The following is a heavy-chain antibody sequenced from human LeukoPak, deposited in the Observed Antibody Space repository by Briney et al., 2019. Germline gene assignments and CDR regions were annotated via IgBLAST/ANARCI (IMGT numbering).Heavy chain of an antibody. D-gene: IGHD3-22*01. CDR3: ARETYSYDSSGYYYPSGFDY. V-gene: IGHV3-48*01. CDR1: GLTFSNYS. J-gene: IGHJ4*02. CDR2: ISSGSRTI. Sequence: GGSLRLSCAASGLTFSNYSMNWVRQAPGKGLEWVSYISSGSRTIYYADSVKGRFTISRDNAKNSLYLQMNSLRAEDTAGYYCARETYSYDSSGYYYPSGFDYWGQGTLVTVSS.